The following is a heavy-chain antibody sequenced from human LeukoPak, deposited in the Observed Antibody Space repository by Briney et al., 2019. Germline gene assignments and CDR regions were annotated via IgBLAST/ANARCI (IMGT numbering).Heavy chain of an antibody. V-gene: IGHV3-21*01. CDR2: ISSSTSYI. CDR1: GFTFITYT. J-gene: IGHJ4*02. D-gene: IGHD4-17*01. Sequence: GGSLRLSCAASGFTFITYTMNWVRQAPGKGLEWVSSISSSTSYIYYADSVKGRFTISRDNAKNSLYLQMNSLRAEDTAVYYCPRDYYGDYFLDYWGQGTLVTVSS. CDR3: PRDYYGDYFLDY.